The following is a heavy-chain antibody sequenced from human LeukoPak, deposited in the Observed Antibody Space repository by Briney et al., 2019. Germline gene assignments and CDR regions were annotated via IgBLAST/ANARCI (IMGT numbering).Heavy chain of an antibody. Sequence: GGYLRLSCAASGFTVSSNYMSWVRQAPGKGLEWVSVIYSGGSTYYADSVKGRFTISRDNSKNTLYLQMNSLRAEDTAVYYCARVIPYDSSGYVQFGFDYGMDVWGQGTTVTVSS. J-gene: IGHJ6*02. CDR2: IYSGGST. CDR3: ARVIPYDSSGYVQFGFDYGMDV. CDR1: GFTVSSNY. D-gene: IGHD3-22*01. V-gene: IGHV3-53*01.